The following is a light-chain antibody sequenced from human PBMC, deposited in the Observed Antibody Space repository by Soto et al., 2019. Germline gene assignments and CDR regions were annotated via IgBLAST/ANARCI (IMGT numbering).Light chain of an antibody. Sequence: DIVMTQSPDSLAVSLGERATINCRSSQDLLYSSNNKNHLAWYQQKPGQPPKLLIYWASTRESGVPDRFSGSGSGTDFTLTISGLQAEDVATYYCQQYYNTPVTFGLGTKVDIK. J-gene: IGKJ1*01. CDR2: WAS. CDR3: QQYYNTPVT. V-gene: IGKV4-1*01. CDR1: QDLLYSSNNKNH.